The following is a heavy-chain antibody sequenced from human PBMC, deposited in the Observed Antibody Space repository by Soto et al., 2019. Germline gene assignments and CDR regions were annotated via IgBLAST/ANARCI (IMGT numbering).Heavy chain of an antibody. CDR3: ARAVPAAMYFDY. V-gene: IGHV1-3*01. Sequence: QVQLAQSGAEVKKPGASVKVSCKASGYTFTSYAMHWVRQAPGQRLEWMGWINAGNGNTKYSQKFQGRVTITRDTSESTAYMELSSLRSEDTAVYYCARAVPAAMYFDYWGQGTLVTVSS. D-gene: IGHD2-2*01. CDR1: GYTFTSYA. J-gene: IGHJ4*02. CDR2: INAGNGNT.